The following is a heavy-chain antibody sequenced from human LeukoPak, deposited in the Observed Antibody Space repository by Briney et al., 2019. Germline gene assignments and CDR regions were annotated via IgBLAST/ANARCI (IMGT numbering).Heavy chain of an antibody. CDR3: ARGSYGGQH. Sequence: SETLSLTCTVSGGSVSSGSNYWSWIRQPPGKGLEWIGYIHYSGSTSHNPALKSRVTISVDTSKNQFSLKLSSVTAADTAVYYCARGSYGGQHWGQGTLVTVSS. D-gene: IGHD4-23*01. J-gene: IGHJ4*02. V-gene: IGHV4-61*01. CDR1: GGSVSSGSNY. CDR2: IHYSGST.